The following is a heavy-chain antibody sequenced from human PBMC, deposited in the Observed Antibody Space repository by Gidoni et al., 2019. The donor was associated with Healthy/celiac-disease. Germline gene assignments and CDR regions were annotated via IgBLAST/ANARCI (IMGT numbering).Heavy chain of an antibody. CDR3: ARDDGGLYF. J-gene: IGHJ4*02. CDR1: GFTFSSYE. CDR2: ISSSGSTI. V-gene: IGHV3-48*03. Sequence: EGQLVESGGGWVQPGGSVGLPCAAPGFTFSSYEMNWVRQAPGKGLEWVSYISSSGSTIYYADSVKGRFTISRDNAKNSLYLQMNSLRAEDTAVYYCARDDGGLYFWGQGTLVTVSS. D-gene: IGHD3-16*01.